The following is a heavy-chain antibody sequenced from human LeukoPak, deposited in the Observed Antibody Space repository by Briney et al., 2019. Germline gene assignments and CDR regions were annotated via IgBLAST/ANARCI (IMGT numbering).Heavy chain of an antibody. CDR3: ARDQSALEC. V-gene: IGHV3-53*01. J-gene: IGHJ4*02. CDR1: GFTFSSYS. CDR2: IYSDDRT. Sequence: PGGSLRLSCAASGFTFSSYSMNWVRQAPGKGLEWVSIIYSDDRTHYADAVKGRFTISRDNSKNTLFLQINSLRAEDTAVYYCARDQSALECWGQGTLVIVSS.